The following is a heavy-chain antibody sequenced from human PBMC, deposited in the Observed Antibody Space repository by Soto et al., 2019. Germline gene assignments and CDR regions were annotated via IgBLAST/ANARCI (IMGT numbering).Heavy chain of an antibody. D-gene: IGHD4-17*01. Sequence: GGSLRLSCAASGFTFSSYAMNWVRQAPGKGLEWVSVISGSGDSTYYADSVKGRFTISRDNSKNTLYLQMNSLRAEDTALYYCARNPRPTYGDYADYWGQGTLVTVSS. CDR3: ARNPRPTYGDYADY. CDR2: ISGSGDST. CDR1: GFTFSSYA. J-gene: IGHJ4*02. V-gene: IGHV3-23*01.